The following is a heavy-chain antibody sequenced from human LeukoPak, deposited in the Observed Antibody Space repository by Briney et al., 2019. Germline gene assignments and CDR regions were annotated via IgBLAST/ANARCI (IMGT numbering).Heavy chain of an antibody. V-gene: IGHV4-39*07. CDR1: GGSISGSSYY. CDR3: ARIRGYCSRGSCYHVDY. J-gene: IGHJ4*02. CDR2: IYYSGST. Sequence: SETLSLTCTVSGGSISGSSYYWGWIRQPPGKGLEWIGSIYYSGSTYYNPSLKSRVTISVDTSKNQFSLKLSSVTAADTAVYFCARIRGYCSRGSCYHVDYWGQGTLVTVSS. D-gene: IGHD2-15*01.